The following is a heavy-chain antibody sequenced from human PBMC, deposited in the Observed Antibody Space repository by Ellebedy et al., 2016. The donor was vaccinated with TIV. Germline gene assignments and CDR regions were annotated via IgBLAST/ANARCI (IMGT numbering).Heavy chain of an antibody. CDR2: ISYDGSNQ. V-gene: IGHV3-30*03. Sequence: GGSLRLXXAASGFTFTSYGMHWVRQAPGKGLEWVAVISYDGSNQYYADSVQGRFSISRDNPKNSLYLQMSSLRADDTAVYYCARAPKAGTLDYWGQGTLVTVSS. CDR1: GFTFTSYG. D-gene: IGHD3/OR15-3a*01. CDR3: ARAPKAGTLDY. J-gene: IGHJ4*02.